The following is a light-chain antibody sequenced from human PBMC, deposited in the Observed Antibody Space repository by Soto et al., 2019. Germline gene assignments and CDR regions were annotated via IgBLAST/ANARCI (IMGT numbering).Light chain of an antibody. CDR3: QQYYSYPPT. J-gene: IGKJ4*01. V-gene: IGKV1-8*01. Sequence: AIRMTQSPSSFSASTGDRVTITCRASQGISSCLAWYQQKPGQAPKLLIYAASTLQSGVPSRFSGSGSGTDFTLTISCLQSEDFATYYCQQYYSYPPTFGGGTKVEIK. CDR1: QGISSC. CDR2: AAS.